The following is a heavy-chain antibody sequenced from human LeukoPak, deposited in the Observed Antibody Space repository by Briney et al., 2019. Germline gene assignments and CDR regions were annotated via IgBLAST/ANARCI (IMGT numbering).Heavy chain of an antibody. Sequence: GGSLRLSCAASGFTFSSYWMHWVRHAPGKGLEWVSSISNSASYIFYADSVKGRFTISRDNAKNSLYLQMNSLRAEDTAVYYCARAFYYDIIGGEGMDVWGQGTTVTVSS. CDR2: ISNSASYI. D-gene: IGHD3-22*01. CDR3: ARAFYYDIIGGEGMDV. CDR1: GFTFSSYW. J-gene: IGHJ6*02. V-gene: IGHV3-21*01.